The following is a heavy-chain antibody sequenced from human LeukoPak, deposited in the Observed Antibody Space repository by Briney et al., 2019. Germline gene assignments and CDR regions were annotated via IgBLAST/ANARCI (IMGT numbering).Heavy chain of an antibody. D-gene: IGHD2-2*01. CDR3: ARGSVVPAAKAYYYYYGMVV. CDR2: MNPNSGNT. V-gene: IGHV1-8*01. CDR1: GYTFTSYY. J-gene: IGHJ6*02. Sequence: GSVKVSCKAAGYTFTSYYMNGVGQATGEGGEGMGWMNPNSGNTGYAQKFQSRLTITSNTSISTAYMELSTLRSEDTAMYYCARGSVVPAAKAYYYYYGMVVWGQGTAVTVSS.